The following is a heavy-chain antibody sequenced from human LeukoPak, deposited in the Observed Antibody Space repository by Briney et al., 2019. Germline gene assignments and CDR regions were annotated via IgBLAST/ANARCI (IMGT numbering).Heavy chain of an antibody. CDR3: ARGNSDYDHDY. J-gene: IGHJ4*02. Sequence: GRSLSLSCAASGFTFSSYSMNWVRQAPGKGLEWVSSISTTSRYIYYADSVKGRFTVSRDNAKNSLSLQMNSLRAEDTAVYYCARGNSDYDHDYWGQGTLVTVSS. CDR1: GFTFSSYS. CDR2: ISTTSRYI. V-gene: IGHV3-21*01. D-gene: IGHD4-11*01.